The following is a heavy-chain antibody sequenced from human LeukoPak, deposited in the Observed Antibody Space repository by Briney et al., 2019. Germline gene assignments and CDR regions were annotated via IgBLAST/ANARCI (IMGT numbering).Heavy chain of an antibody. CDR3: ARGHASFDI. CDR1: GYTFTSYY. V-gene: IGHV1-46*01. Sequence: ASVKVSCKASGYTFTSYYIHWVRQAPGQGLEWMGIINPSGGSTGYAQKFRGRVTMTRDMSTSTVYMEVSSLRSEDTAVYYCARGHASFDIWGQGTMVTVSS. CDR2: INPSGGST. J-gene: IGHJ3*02.